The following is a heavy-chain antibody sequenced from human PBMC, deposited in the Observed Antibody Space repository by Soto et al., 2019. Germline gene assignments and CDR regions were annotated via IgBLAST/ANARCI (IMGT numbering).Heavy chain of an antibody. Sequence: EAQLLESVGDLIQPGVSLTLSCAASGFTFASHAMSWVRQAPGKGLEWVSGISANGGRATYADSVNGRFSLSRDNSKNTLFLQMDSMTAADTAIYYCASWVIALGGTGYFRHWGQGTLVTVSS. D-gene: IGHD6-19*01. V-gene: IGHV3-23*01. CDR2: ISANGGRA. J-gene: IGHJ1*01. CDR3: ASWVIALGGTGYFRH. CDR1: GFTFASHA.